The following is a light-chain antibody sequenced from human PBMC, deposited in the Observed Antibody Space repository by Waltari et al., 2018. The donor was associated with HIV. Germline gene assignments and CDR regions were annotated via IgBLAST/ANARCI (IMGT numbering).Light chain of an antibody. Sequence: QTVVTQEPSFSVSPGGTVTLTCGLSSGSVSTSYYPSWYQQTPGQAPRTLIHSTNTRSSGVPERFSGSIVGNKAALTITGGQADDESDYYCVLYMGSGLWVFGGGTKLTVL. CDR3: VLYMGSGLWV. J-gene: IGLJ3*02. CDR1: SGSVSTSYY. V-gene: IGLV8-61*01. CDR2: STN.